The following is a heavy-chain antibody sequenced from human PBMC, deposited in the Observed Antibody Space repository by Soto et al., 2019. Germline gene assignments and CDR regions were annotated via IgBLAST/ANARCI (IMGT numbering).Heavy chain of an antibody. CDR2: ISGSGGST. CDR1: GFTFSSYA. D-gene: IGHD5-12*01. J-gene: IGHJ2*01. Sequence: EVQLLESGGGLVQPGGSLRLSCAASGFTFSSYAMSWVRQAPGKGLEWVSDISGSGGSTYYADSVKGRFTISRDNSKNTLYLQMNSLRAEDTAVYYCAKAFRSGYDSWYFDLWGRGTLVTVSS. CDR3: AKAFRSGYDSWYFDL. V-gene: IGHV3-23*01.